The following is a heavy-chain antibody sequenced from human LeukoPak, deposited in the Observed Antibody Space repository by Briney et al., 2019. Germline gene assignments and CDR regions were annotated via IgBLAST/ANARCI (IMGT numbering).Heavy chain of an antibody. CDR3: ARRYTIFGVVTIDY. D-gene: IGHD3-3*01. V-gene: IGHV5-51*01. Sequence: GESLKISCKGSGYSFTSYWIAWARQMPGKGLEWMGIIYPGNSDTKYSPSFQGQVTISADKSISTAYLQWSSLKASDTAMYYCARRYTIFGVVTIDYWGQGTLVTVSS. CDR1: GYSFTSYW. J-gene: IGHJ4*02. CDR2: IYPGNSDT.